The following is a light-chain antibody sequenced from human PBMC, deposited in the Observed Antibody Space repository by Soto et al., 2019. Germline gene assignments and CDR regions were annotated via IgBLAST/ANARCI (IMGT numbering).Light chain of an antibody. J-gene: IGKJ1*01. CDR2: KTS. V-gene: IGKV1-39*01. CDR3: QESYTTSWA. Sequence: IQMTQSPSSLSVSVGDRVTISCRTSQSITNFLNWYQEKPGSAPKLLIFKTSSLYDGVPSRFSGSGSGTDFTLTISSLQPEDSATYYCQESYTTSWAFGQGTKVEVK. CDR1: QSITNF.